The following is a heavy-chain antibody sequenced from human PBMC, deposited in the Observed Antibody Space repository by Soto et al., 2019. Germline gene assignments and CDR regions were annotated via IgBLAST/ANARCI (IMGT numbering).Heavy chain of an antibody. CDR1: GFTFRSYA. D-gene: IGHD5-18*01. J-gene: IGHJ4*02. V-gene: IGHV3-30-3*01. CDR3: ARGIGYSYLFDY. CDR2: ISFDGNET. Sequence: QVQLVESGGGVVQPGRSLRLSCAASGFTFRSYAMHWVRQAPGKGLEWVTIISFDGNETYYAESVKGRFTISKDFSKNTAYLQMNSLRPEDTAVYYCARGIGYSYLFDYWGQGTLVTVS.